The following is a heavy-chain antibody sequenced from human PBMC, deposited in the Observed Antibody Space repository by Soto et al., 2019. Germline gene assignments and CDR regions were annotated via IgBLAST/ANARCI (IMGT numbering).Heavy chain of an antibody. CDR3: ARVAAARLIAFDI. V-gene: IGHV1-2*02. CDR2: INPNSGGT. Sequence: SVKVSCKASGYTFTGYYMHWVRQAPGQGLEWMGWINPNSGGTNYAQKFQGRVTMTRDTSISTAYMELSRLRSDDTAVYYCARVAAARLIAFDIWGQGTMVTVSS. D-gene: IGHD6-6*01. J-gene: IGHJ3*02. CDR1: GYTFTGYY.